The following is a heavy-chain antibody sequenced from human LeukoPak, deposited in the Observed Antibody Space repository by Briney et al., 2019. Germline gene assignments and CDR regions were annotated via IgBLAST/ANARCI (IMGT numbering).Heavy chain of an antibody. CDR3: AKDLVRDRWFGES. CDR2: IRFEGSEK. Sequence: GGSLRLSCAASGFTFSNAWMSWVRQAPGKGLEWVAFIRFEGSEKFYADSVKGRFTISRDNSKNTLYLEMNSLRTEDTAVYHCAKDLVRDRWFGESWGQGTLVTVSS. V-gene: IGHV3-30*02. J-gene: IGHJ5*02. CDR1: GFTFSNAW. D-gene: IGHD3-10*01.